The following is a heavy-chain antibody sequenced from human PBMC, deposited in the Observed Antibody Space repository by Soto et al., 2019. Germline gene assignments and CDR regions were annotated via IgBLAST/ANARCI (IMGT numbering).Heavy chain of an antibody. Sequence: PSETLSLTCTVSGGSISSGGYYWSWLRQHPGKGLEWIGYIYYSGSTYYNPSLKSRVTISVDTSKNQFSLKLSSVTAADTAVYYCAREGGYYDSSGYDAFDIWGQGTMVTVSS. CDR1: GGSISSGGYY. V-gene: IGHV4-31*03. CDR2: IYYSGST. D-gene: IGHD3-22*01. CDR3: AREGGYYDSSGYDAFDI. J-gene: IGHJ3*02.